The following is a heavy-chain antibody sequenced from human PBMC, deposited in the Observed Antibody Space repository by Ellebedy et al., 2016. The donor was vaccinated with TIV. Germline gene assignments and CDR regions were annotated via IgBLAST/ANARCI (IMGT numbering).Heavy chain of an antibody. CDR3: ARATDGLDV. Sequence: GESLKISCAASGFTFSDYYMSWIRQAPGKGLEWVSYISSTGSTIYYADSVKGRFTISRDNAKNSVYLQMNSLRAGDTAVYYCARATDGLDVWGQGTTVTVSS. D-gene: IGHD4-17*01. J-gene: IGHJ6*02. CDR2: ISSTGSTI. V-gene: IGHV3-11*01. CDR1: GFTFSDYY.